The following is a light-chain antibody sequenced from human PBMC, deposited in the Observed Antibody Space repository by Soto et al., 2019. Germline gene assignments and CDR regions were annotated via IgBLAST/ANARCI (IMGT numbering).Light chain of an antibody. CDR1: SSDIGAYNF. CDR2: EVS. V-gene: IGLV2-14*01. J-gene: IGLJ1*01. CDR3: CSYAGSYYV. Sequence: QSVLTQPASVSGSPGQSITISCTGTSSDIGAYNFVSWYQQHPGKAPKLMIYEVSNRPSGISIRFSGSKSGNTASLTISGLQAEDEADYYCCSYAGSYYVFGTGTKVTVL.